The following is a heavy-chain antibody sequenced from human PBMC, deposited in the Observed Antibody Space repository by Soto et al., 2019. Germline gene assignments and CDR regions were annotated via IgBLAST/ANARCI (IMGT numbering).Heavy chain of an antibody. D-gene: IGHD2-21*01. Sequence: QVQLVESGGGVVQPGRSLRLSCADSGFTVSTYGMHWVRQAPGQGLEWVAAISRDGGTKYYADSGKRRLTISSDNSRNTLFLEMNSLRGDDMAVYYCSGEVASGYWGQGTLVTVSS. CDR3: SGEVASGY. CDR1: GFTVSTYG. CDR2: ISRDGGTK. V-gene: IGHV3-30*03. J-gene: IGHJ4*02.